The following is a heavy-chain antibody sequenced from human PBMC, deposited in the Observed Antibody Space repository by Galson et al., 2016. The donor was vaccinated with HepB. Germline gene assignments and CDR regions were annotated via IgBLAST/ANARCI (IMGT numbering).Heavy chain of an antibody. CDR1: GGTFNSYA. D-gene: IGHD7-27*01. Sequence: SVKVSCKASGGTFNSYAISWVRQAPGQGLEWMGGIIPILETAKYAQKFQGRVTITADQSTRAAYMEVSSLTSEDTALYYCARGANRGSGDGWDVWGQGTTVTVSS. CDR3: ARGANRGSGDGWDV. J-gene: IGHJ6*02. CDR2: IIPILETA. V-gene: IGHV1-69*10.